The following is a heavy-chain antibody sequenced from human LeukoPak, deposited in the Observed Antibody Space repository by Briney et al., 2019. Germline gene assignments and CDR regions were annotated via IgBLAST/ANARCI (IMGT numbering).Heavy chain of an antibody. V-gene: IGHV3-23*01. CDR1: GFSFISYG. Sequence: GGSLRLSCAASGFSFISYGMHWVRQAPGKGPEWVSAIRGGGGSAFYADSVKGRFTISRDNSKYTLFLQMNSLRAEDTAVYYCARDPNGDYIGAFDMWGPGTMVTVSS. J-gene: IGHJ3*02. CDR2: IRGGGGSA. D-gene: IGHD4-17*01. CDR3: ARDPNGDYIGAFDM.